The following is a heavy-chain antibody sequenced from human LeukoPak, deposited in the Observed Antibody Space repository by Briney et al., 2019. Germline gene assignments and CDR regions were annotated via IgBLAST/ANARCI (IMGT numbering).Heavy chain of an antibody. CDR2: ISYDGSNK. Sequence: PGGSLRLSCAASGFTFSNYWMHWVRQAPGKGLEWVAVISYDGSNKYYVDSVKGRFTISRDNSKNTLYLQMNSLRAEDTAVYYCAKDGASGITGAGTPFDYWGQGTLVTVSS. D-gene: IGHD6-13*01. CDR3: AKDGASGITGAGTPFDY. CDR1: GFTFSNYW. V-gene: IGHV3-30*18. J-gene: IGHJ4*02.